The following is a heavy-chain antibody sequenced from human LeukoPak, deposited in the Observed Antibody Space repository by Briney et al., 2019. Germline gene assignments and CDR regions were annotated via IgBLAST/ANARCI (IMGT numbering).Heavy chain of an antibody. CDR2: IYTSGST. D-gene: IGHD3-22*01. CDR3: ARGTSSGYYYVHAFDI. V-gene: IGHV4-61*02. CDR1: GYSISSGYY. J-gene: IGHJ3*02. Sequence: KPSETLSLTCAVSGYSISSGYYWSWIRQPARKGLEWIGRIYTSGSTNYNPSLRSRVTISVDTSKNQFSLKLSSVTAADTAVYYCARGTSSGYYYVHAFDIWGQGTMVTVSS.